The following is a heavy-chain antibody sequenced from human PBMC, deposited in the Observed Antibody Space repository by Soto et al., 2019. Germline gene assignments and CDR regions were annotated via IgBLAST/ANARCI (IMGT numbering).Heavy chain of an antibody. CDR1: GGSISSGGYY. V-gene: IGHV4-31*03. CDR2: IYYSGST. CDR3: ARERGRNYDFWGGYSSLWFDP. Sequence: QVQLQESGPGLVKPSQTLSLTCTVSGGSISSGGYYWSWIRQHPGKGLEWIGYIYYSGSTYYNPSLKSRVTISVDTSKNQFSLKLSAVTAADTAVYYCARERGRNYDFWGGYSSLWFDPWGQGTLVTVSS. D-gene: IGHD3-3*01. J-gene: IGHJ5*02.